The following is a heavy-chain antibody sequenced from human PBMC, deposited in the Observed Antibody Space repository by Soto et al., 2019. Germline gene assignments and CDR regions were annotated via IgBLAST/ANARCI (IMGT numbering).Heavy chain of an antibody. CDR2: IYYSGST. D-gene: IGHD3-22*01. V-gene: IGHV4-39*01. J-gene: IGHJ3*02. Sequence: QLQLQESGPGLVKPSETLSLTCTVSGGSISSSSYYWGWIRQPPGKGLEWIGSIYYSGSTYYNPSLKSRVTISVDTSKNQFSLKLSSVTAADTAVYYCARPGVQEYYYDSSGYPDAFDIWGQGTMVTVSS. CDR1: GGSISSSSYY. CDR3: ARPGVQEYYYDSSGYPDAFDI.